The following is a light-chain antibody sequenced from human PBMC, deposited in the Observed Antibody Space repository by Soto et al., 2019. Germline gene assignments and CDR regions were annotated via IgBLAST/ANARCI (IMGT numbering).Light chain of an antibody. V-gene: IGLV1-40*01. J-gene: IGLJ2*01. Sequence: QSVLTQPPSVSGAPGQRVTISCTGSSSNIGAGYDVHWYQQLPGTAPKLLIYGNSNRPSGVPDRFSGSKSGSSASLAITGLRAEAEADYYYQSYESSRSGYVVFGGGTKLTVL. CDR1: SSNIGAGYD. CDR2: GNS. CDR3: QSYESSRSGYVV.